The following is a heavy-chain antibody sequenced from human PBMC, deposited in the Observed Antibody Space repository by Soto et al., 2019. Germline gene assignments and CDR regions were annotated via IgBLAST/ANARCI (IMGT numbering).Heavy chain of an antibody. CDR1: GYTSTSYY. CDR3: ARALALDAFDI. J-gene: IGHJ3*02. Sequence: ASVKVSCKASGYTSTSYYMHWVRQAPGQGLEWMGIINPSGGSTSYAQKFQGRVTMTRDTSTSTVYMELSSLRSEDTAVYYCARALALDAFDIWGQGTMVTVSS. CDR2: INPSGGST. V-gene: IGHV1-46*03.